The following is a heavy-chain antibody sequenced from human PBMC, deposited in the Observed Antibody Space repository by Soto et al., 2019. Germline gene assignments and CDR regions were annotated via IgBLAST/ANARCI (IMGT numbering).Heavy chain of an antibody. D-gene: IGHD6-19*01. J-gene: IGHJ1*01. CDR1: GFTFSSYS. CDR3: ARDFRGVAGLYQH. CDR2: ISSSSSYI. Sequence: GGSLRLSCAASGFTFSSYSMNWVRQAPGKGLEWVSSISSSSSYIYYADSVKGRFTISRDNAKNSLYLQMNSLRAEDTAVYYCARDFRGVAGLYQHWGQGTLVTVSS. V-gene: IGHV3-21*01.